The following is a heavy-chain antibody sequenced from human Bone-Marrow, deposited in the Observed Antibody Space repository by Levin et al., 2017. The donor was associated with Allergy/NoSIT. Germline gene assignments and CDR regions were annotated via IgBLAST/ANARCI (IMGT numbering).Heavy chain of an antibody. J-gene: IGHJ4*02. CDR2: ISYDGSNK. V-gene: IGHV3-30*18. CDR1: GFTFSSYG. D-gene: IGHD3-22*01. Sequence: SCAASGFTFSSYGMHWVRQAPGKGLEWVAVISYDGSNKYYADSVKGRFTISRDNSKNTLYLQMNSLRAEDTAVYYCAKDIKDYDSSGYSDYWGQGTLVTVSS. CDR3: AKDIKDYDSSGYSDY.